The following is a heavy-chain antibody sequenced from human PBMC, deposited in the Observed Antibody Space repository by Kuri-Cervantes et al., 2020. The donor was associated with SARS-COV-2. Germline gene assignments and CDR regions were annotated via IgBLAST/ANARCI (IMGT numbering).Heavy chain of an antibody. CDR2: IRYDGSNK. J-gene: IGHJ4*02. D-gene: IGHD3-3*01. Sequence: GGSLRLSCAASGFTFSSYGVHWVRQAPGKGLEWVAFIRYDGSNKYYADSVKGRFTISRDNSKNTLYLQMNSLRAEDTAVCYCAKMEGGFLEWTWIDYWGQGTLVTVSS. CDR3: AKMEGGFLEWTWIDY. V-gene: IGHV3-30*02. CDR1: GFTFSSYG.